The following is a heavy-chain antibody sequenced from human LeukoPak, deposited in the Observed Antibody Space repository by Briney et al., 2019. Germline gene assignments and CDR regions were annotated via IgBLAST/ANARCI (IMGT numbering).Heavy chain of an antibody. CDR3: ARSHAEYSSSWYSSTPLYYFDY. CDR2: IYYSGST. V-gene: IGHV4-39*01. J-gene: IGHJ4*02. CDR1: GGSISSSSYY. D-gene: IGHD6-13*01. Sequence: SETLSLTSTVSGGSISSSSYYWGWIRQPPGKGLEWIGSIYYSGSTYYNPSLKSRVTISVDTSKNQFSLKLSSVTAADTAVYYCARSHAEYSSSWYSSTPLYYFDYWGQGTLVTVSS.